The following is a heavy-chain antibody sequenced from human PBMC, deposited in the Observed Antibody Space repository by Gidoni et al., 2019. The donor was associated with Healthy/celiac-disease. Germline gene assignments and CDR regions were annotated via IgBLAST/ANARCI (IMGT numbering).Heavy chain of an antibody. V-gene: IGHV1-69*04. D-gene: IGHD6-19*01. J-gene: IGHJ4*02. Sequence: QVQLVQSGAEVKKPGSSVKVSCKASGGTFSSYAISRVRQAPGQGLEWMGRIIPILGIANYAQKFQGRVTITADKSTSTAYMELSSLRSEDTAVYYCARDLGRWYSSGPRGYWGQGTLVTVSS. CDR3: ARDLGRWYSSGPRGY. CDR2: IIPILGIA. CDR1: GGTFSSYA.